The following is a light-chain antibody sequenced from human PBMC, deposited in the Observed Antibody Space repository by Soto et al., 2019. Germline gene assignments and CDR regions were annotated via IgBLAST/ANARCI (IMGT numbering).Light chain of an antibody. J-gene: IGKJ2*01. CDR3: QHYGRSTLLYT. CDR2: GAS. Sequence: EIVLTQSPGTLSLSPGERATLSCRASQSVTSNYLAWYQQKPGQAPRLLIYGASTRAAGVPDRFSGSGSGTDFTLTITRLEAEDFAVYYCQHYGRSTLLYTFGQGTKVGVK. CDR1: QSVTSNY. V-gene: IGKV3-20*01.